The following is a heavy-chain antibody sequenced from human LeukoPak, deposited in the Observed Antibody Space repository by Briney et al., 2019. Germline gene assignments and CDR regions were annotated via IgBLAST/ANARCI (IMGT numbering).Heavy chain of an antibody. CDR2: IIPIFGTA. Sequence: SVKVSCKASGGTLSSYAISWVRQAPGQGLEWMGGIIPIFGTANYAQKFQGRVTITADESTSTAYMELSSLRSEDTAVYYCARGVTYYYGSGSQNWFDPWGQGTLVTVSS. V-gene: IGHV1-69*13. D-gene: IGHD3-10*01. CDR3: ARGVTYYYGSGSQNWFDP. CDR1: GGTLSSYA. J-gene: IGHJ5*02.